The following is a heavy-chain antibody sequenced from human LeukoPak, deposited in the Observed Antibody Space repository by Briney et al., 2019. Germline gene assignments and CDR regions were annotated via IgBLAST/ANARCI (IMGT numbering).Heavy chain of an antibody. V-gene: IGHV3-74*01. CDR1: GFTFSSYW. CDR3: ASGYYYYYGMDV. J-gene: IGHJ6*02. CDR2: ISTDASTT. Sequence: GGSLRLSCEASGFTFSSYWMHWVRQAPGKGLVWVSRISTDASTTTYADSVKGRLTISRDNAKNTAYLQMNSLRAEDTALYYFASGYYYYYGMDVCGQGTTVTAPS.